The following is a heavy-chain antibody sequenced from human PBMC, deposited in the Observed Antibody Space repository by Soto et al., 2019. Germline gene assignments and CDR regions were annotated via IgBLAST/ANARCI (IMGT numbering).Heavy chain of an antibody. D-gene: IGHD5-12*01. CDR1: GFTVSSNY. J-gene: IGHJ6*03. Sequence: EVQLVESGGGLVQPGGSLGLSCAASGFTVSSNYMSWVRQAPGKGLEWVSVIYSGGSTYYADSVKGRFTISRHNSKNTLYLQMNSLRAEDTAVYYCARDRAVATKYYYYYYMDVWGKGTTVTVSS. V-gene: IGHV3-53*04. CDR2: IYSGGST. CDR3: ARDRAVATKYYYYYYMDV.